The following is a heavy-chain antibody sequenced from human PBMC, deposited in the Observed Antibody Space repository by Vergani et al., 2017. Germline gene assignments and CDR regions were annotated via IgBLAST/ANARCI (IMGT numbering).Heavy chain of an antibody. D-gene: IGHD3-22*01. CDR3: AIVXDYYDSSGYYLDY. CDR1: GYSLTELT. J-gene: IGHJ4*02. CDR2: FDPEHGEV. Sequence: QVQLVQSGSEVRKPGASVKVSCQVSGYSLTELTIHWVRQAPGKGLEWMGGFDPEHGEVTFAHHIQGRVTMTEDRSTDTAYMDLSSLRPEDTALYYCAIVXDYYDSSGYYLDYWGQGTLVTVSS. V-gene: IGHV1-24*01.